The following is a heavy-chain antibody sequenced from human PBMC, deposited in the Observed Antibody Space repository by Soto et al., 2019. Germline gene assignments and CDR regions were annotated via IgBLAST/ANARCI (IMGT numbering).Heavy chain of an antibody. V-gene: IGHV1-69*02. J-gene: IGHJ6*03. CDR3: ASGQQLDQDYYYYYYMDV. CDR2: IIPILGIA. Sequence: SVKVSCKASGGTFSSYTISWVRQAPGQGLEWMGRIIPILGIANYAQKFQGRVTITADKSTSTAYMELSSLRSEDTAVYYCASGQQLDQDYYYYYYMDVWGKGTTVTVSS. D-gene: IGHD1-1*01. CDR1: GGTFSSYT.